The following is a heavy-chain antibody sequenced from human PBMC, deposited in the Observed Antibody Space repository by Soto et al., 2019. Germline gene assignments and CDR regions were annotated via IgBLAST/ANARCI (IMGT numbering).Heavy chain of an antibody. D-gene: IGHD2-2*01. J-gene: IGHJ5*02. V-gene: IGHV4-31*03. CDR2: IYYSGST. Sequence: PSETLSLTCTVSGGSISSGGYYWSWIRQHPGKGLEWIGYIYYSGSTYYNPSLKSRVTISVDTSKNQFSLKLSSVTAADTAVYYCARDAEYAPAASGGFDPWGQGTLVTVSS. CDR1: GGSISSGGYY. CDR3: ARDAEYAPAASGGFDP.